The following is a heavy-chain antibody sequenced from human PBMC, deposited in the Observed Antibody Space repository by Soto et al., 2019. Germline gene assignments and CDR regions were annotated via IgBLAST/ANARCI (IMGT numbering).Heavy chain of an antibody. CDR3: ARGVSIAVAGPDYYFYGMDV. CDR1: GYTFTSYG. J-gene: IGHJ6*02. V-gene: IGHV1-18*01. Sequence: SVKVSCKASGYTFTSYGISWVRQAPGQGLEWMVCIHTYNGHPNYAQKGQDRVTMTTDASTSTAYMELRSLRSDDTAVYYCARGVSIAVAGPDYYFYGMDVWRQGTTVTVS. D-gene: IGHD6-19*01. CDR2: IHTYNGHP.